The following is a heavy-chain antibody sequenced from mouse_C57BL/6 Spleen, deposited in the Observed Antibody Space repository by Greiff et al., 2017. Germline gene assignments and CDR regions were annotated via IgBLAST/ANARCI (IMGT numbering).Heavy chain of an antibody. J-gene: IGHJ1*03. V-gene: IGHV7-3*01. CDR2: IRNKANGYTT. Sequence: EVQGVESGGGLVQPGGSLSLSCAASGFTFTDYYMSWVRQPPGKALEWLGFIRNKANGYTTEYSASVKGRFTISRDNSQSILYLQMNALRAEDSATYYCARCLITTVVARYFDVWGTGTTVTVSS. CDR1: GFTFTDYY. CDR3: ARCLITTVVARYFDV. D-gene: IGHD1-1*01.